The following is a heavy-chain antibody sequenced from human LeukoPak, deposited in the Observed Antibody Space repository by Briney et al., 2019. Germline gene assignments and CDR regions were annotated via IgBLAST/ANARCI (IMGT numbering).Heavy chain of an antibody. CDR3: ARTYSSITMVRGVIIPLAFDY. V-gene: IGHV1-2*02. J-gene: IGHJ4*02. D-gene: IGHD3-10*01. CDR1: GYTFTGYY. Sequence: ASVKVSCKASGYTFTGYYMHWVRQAPGQGLEWMGWINPNSGGTNYAQKFQGRVTMTRDTSISTAYMELSRLRSDDTAVYYCARTYSSITMVRGVIIPLAFDYWGQGTLVTVSS. CDR2: INPNSGGT.